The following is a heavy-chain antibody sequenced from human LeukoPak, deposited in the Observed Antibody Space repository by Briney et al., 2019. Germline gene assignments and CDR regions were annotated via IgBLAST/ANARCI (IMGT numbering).Heavy chain of an antibody. CDR2: IYDSGST. CDR3: ARGGTRDGGHYSDY. D-gene: IGHD2-21*02. V-gene: IGHV4-39*07. Sequence: PSETLSLTCTVSGGSIRSSYYYWGWIRQPPGKGLEWIGSIYDSGSTSYNPSLKSPVTISIDTSKNQFSLKLSSVTAADTAVYYCARGGTRDGGHYSDYWGQGTLVTVSS. J-gene: IGHJ4*02. CDR1: GGSIRSSYYY.